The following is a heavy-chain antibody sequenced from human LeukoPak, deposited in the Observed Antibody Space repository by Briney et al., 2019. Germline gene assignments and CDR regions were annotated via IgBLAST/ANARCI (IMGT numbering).Heavy chain of an antibody. V-gene: IGHV3-48*03. Sequence: GGSLRLSCAASGFTFSSYEMNWVRQAPGKGLEWVSYISSSGSTIYYADSVKGRFTISRDNAKNSLYLQMNSLRAEDTAVYYCARVDEMVRGVMIDYWGQGTLVTVSS. CDR1: GFTFSSYE. D-gene: IGHD3-10*01. CDR2: ISSSGSTI. CDR3: ARVDEMVRGVMIDY. J-gene: IGHJ4*02.